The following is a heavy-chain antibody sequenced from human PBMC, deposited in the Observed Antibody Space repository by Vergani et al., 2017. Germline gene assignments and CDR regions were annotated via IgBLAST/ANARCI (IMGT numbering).Heavy chain of an antibody. V-gene: IGHV3-33*01. CDR1: GFTFSSYG. J-gene: IGHJ4*02. CDR3: ARTGELGYFDY. CDR2: IWYDGSNK. Sequence: QVQLVESGGGVVQPGRSLRLSCAASGFTFSSYGMHWFRQAPGKGLEWVAVIWYDGSNKYYADSVKGRFTISRDNSKNTLYLQMNSLKAEDTAVYYCARTGELGYFDYWGQGTLVTVSS. D-gene: IGHD7-27*01.